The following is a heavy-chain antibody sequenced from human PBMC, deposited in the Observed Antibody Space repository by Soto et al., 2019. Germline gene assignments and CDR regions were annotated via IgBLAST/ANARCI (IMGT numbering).Heavy chain of an antibody. Sequence: PGGSLRLSCAASGFTFSDYYMSWIRQAPGKGLEWVSYISSSGSSIYYADSVKGRFTISRDNAKNTLYLQMNSLRAEDTAVYYCAKDPHRVKAMGLFHYWGQGTLVTVSS. D-gene: IGHD5-18*01. CDR1: GFTFSDYY. J-gene: IGHJ4*02. V-gene: IGHV3-11*01. CDR3: AKDPHRVKAMGLFHY. CDR2: ISSSGSSI.